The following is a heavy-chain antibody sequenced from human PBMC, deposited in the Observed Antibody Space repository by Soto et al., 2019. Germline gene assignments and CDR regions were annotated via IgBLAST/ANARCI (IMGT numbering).Heavy chain of an antibody. CDR2: ISGSGGST. CDR1: GFTFSSYA. D-gene: IGHD6-13*01. V-gene: IGHV3-23*01. J-gene: IGHJ4*02. Sequence: GSLRLSCAASGFTFSSYAMSWVRQAPGKGLEWVSAISGSGGSTYYADPVKGRFTISRDNSKNTLYLQMNSLRAEDTAVYYCAKDPRRAGYSSSWYKDYWGQGTLVTVSS. CDR3: AKDPRRAGYSSSWYKDY.